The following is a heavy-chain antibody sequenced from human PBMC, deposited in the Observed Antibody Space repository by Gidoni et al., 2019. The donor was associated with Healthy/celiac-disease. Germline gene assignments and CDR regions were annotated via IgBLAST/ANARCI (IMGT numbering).Heavy chain of an antibody. CDR2: ISWNSGSI. J-gene: IGHJ5*02. CDR3: AKGTGVWFDP. Sequence: EVQLVESGGGLVQPGRSLRLSCAASGFTFDDYAMHWVRQAPGKGLGWVSGISWNSGSIGYADSVKGRFTISRDNAKNSLYLQMNSLRAEDTALYYCAKGTGVWFDPWGQGTLVTVSS. V-gene: IGHV3-9*01. CDR1: GFTFDDYA.